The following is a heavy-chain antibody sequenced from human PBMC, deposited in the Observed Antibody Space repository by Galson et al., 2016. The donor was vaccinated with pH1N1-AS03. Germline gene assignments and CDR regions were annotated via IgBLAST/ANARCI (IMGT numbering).Heavy chain of an antibody. CDR3: ARVSAGLTGYYYAMDV. CDR2: INPSDGNT. J-gene: IGHJ6*02. CDR1: GYTFNSYY. D-gene: IGHD4/OR15-4a*01. V-gene: IGHV1-46*02. Sequence: SVKVSCKASGYTFNSYYIHWVRQAPGQGREWMRIINPSDGNTNYAQRFQGRVTMTRDTSTSTVYMELSSLRSDDTAVYYCARVSAGLTGYYYAMDVWGQGTTVTVSS.